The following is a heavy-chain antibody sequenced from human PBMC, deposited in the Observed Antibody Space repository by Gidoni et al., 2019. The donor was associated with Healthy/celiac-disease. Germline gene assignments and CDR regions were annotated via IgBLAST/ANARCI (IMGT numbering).Heavy chain of an antibody. CDR3: ARRGYSYGYYYYYMDV. D-gene: IGHD5-18*01. J-gene: IGHJ6*03. Sequence: QVQLQQCGAGLLKPSETLSLTCAVYGGSFSGYYWIGIRQPPGKGLEWIGEINHSGSTNYNPSLKSRVTISVDTSKNQFSLKLSSVTAADTAVYYCARRGYSYGYYYYYMDVWGKGTTVTVSS. CDR1: GGSFSGYY. CDR2: INHSGST. V-gene: IGHV4-34*01.